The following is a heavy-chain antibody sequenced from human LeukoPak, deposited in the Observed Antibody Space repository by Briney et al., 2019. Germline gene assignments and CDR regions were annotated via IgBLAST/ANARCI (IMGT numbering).Heavy chain of an antibody. Sequence: SGTLSLTCAVSGGSISSSNWWSWVRQPPGKGLEWIGEIYHSGSTNYNPSLKSRVTISVDKSKNQFSLKLSSVTAADTAVYYCARQTGFSGIRIRRDKARVDYRGQGTLVTVSS. CDR2: IYHSGST. J-gene: IGHJ4*02. CDR1: GGSISSSNW. D-gene: IGHD5-18*01. CDR3: ARQTGFSGIRIRRDKARVDY. V-gene: IGHV4-4*02.